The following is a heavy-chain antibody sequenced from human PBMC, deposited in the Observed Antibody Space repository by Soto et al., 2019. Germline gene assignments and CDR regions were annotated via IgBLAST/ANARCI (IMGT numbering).Heavy chain of an antibody. V-gene: IGHV4-30-4*01. CDR1: GGSISSGDYH. Sequence: SETLSLTCTVSGGSISSGDYHWSWTRQPPGKGLEWIGYIYYSGSTYYNPSLKSRVTISVDTSKNQFSLKLSSVTAADTAVYYCARTYYYGSGSFWFDPWGQGTLVTVSS. D-gene: IGHD3-10*01. CDR3: ARTYYYGSGSFWFDP. CDR2: IYYSGST. J-gene: IGHJ5*02.